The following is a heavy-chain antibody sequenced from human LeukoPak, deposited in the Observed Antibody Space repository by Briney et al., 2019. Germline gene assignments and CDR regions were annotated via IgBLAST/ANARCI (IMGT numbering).Heavy chain of an antibody. J-gene: IGHJ4*02. CDR1: GFSFSNSG. Sequence: GGSLRLSCAASGFSFSNSGMHWVRQAPGKGLEWVAVISYDGHNKYSADSVQGRFTISRDSSKNTLYLQMNSLRVEDTAVYYCAKDWVMITSAPLGVEHWGQGTLVTVSS. CDR3: AKDWVMITSAPLGVEH. D-gene: IGHD3-16*01. CDR2: ISYDGHNK. V-gene: IGHV3-30*18.